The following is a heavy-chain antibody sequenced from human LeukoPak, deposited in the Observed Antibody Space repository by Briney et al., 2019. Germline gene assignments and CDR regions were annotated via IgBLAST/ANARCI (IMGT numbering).Heavy chain of an antibody. CDR1: GGSISSYY. CDR3: ARHERGYYDSSGYPYFDY. CDR2: IYYSGST. J-gene: IGHJ4*02. D-gene: IGHD3-22*01. Sequence: SETLSLTCTVSGGSISSYYWSWIRQPPGKGLEWIGYIYYSGSTNYNPSLKSRVTILVDTSKNQFSLKLSSVTAADTAVYYCARHERGYYDSSGYPYFDYWGQGTLVTVSS. V-gene: IGHV4-59*08.